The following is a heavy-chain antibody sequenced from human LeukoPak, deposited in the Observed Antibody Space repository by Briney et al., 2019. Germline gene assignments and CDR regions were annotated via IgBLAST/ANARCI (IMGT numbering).Heavy chain of an antibody. J-gene: IGHJ4*02. D-gene: IGHD3-22*01. CDR1: GFTFSNYA. Sequence: GGSLRLSCAASGFTFSNYAMNWVRQAPGKGLEWVSGISGSGGSTHYADSVKGRFTISRDNSKNTLYLQMNSLRAEDTAVYYCAKCNRYYYDSSGYSAADYWGQGTLVTVSS. V-gene: IGHV3-23*01. CDR2: ISGSGGST. CDR3: AKCNRYYYDSSGYSAADY.